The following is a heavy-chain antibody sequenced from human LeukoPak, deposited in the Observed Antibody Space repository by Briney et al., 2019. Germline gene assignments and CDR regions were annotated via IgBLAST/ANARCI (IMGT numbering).Heavy chain of an antibody. V-gene: IGHV3-9*01. D-gene: IGHD1-26*01. CDR1: GFTFSSYS. Sequence: GGSLRLSCAASGFTFSSYSMNWVRQAPGKGLEWVSGISWNSGSIGYADSVKGRFTISRDNAKNSLYLQMNSLRAEDTALYYCAKDSSQWELPHWGQGTLVTVSS. CDR2: ISWNSGSI. CDR3: AKDSSQWELPH. J-gene: IGHJ4*02.